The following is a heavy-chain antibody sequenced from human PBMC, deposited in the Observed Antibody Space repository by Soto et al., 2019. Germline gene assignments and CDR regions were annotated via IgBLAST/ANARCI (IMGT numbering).Heavy chain of an antibody. D-gene: IGHD6-19*01. CDR2: IYYSGST. CDR3: GRRHQDAGSGGFSDY. J-gene: IGHJ4*02. CDR1: GGSVSSGSYY. Sequence: PSETLSLTCTASGGSVSSGSYYWSWIRQPPGKGLEWIGYIYYSGSTNYNPSLKSRVTISEDTSKNQFSLKLSSVTAADTAVYYCGRRHQDAGSGGFSDYWGRGALVAVSA. V-gene: IGHV4-61*01.